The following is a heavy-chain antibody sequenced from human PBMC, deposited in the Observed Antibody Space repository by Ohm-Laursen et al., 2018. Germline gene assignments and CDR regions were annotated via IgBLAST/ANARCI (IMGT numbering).Heavy chain of an antibody. J-gene: IGHJ4*02. V-gene: IGHV3-74*01. D-gene: IGHD1-26*01. CDR3: ARGGAGAIDY. CDR1: GFIFSNNW. CDR2: VSNDGSVT. Sequence: GSLRLSCTASGFIFSNNWIHWVRQAPGKGLEWVSFVSNDGSVTDYAGSVKGRFTISRDNADNTLYLQMNSLRAEDTAFYYCARGGAGAIDYWGQGALVTVSS.